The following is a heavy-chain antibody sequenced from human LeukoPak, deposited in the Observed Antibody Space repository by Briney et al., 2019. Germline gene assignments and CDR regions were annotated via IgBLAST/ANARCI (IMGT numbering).Heavy chain of an antibody. Sequence: KTSETLSLTCTVSGGSISSYYWSWIRQPAGKGLEWIGRIYTSGSTSYNPSLKSRVTMSVDTSKNQFSLKLSSVTAADTAVYYCARGGFSIAAADMSIFDPWGQGTLVTVSS. CDR2: IYTSGST. J-gene: IGHJ5*02. CDR1: GGSISSYY. D-gene: IGHD6-25*01. V-gene: IGHV4-4*07. CDR3: ARGGFSIAAADMSIFDP.